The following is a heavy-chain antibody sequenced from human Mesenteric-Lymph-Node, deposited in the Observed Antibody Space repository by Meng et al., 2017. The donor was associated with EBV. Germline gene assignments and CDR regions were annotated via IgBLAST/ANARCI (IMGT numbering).Heavy chain of an antibody. CDR1: GYTFRDYY. D-gene: IGHD3-9*01. CDR2: INPKSGRT. Sequence: QVQLVQSGAEVKKPGASVKVSCKASGYTFRDYYMHWVRQAPGQGLEWMGRINPKSGRTNYAQKFQGRVTMTRDTSINTAYMELSRLISDDTAVYYCASGSNILTGYYIRFDDWGQGALVTVSS. CDR3: ASGSNILTGYYIRFDD. J-gene: IGHJ4*02. V-gene: IGHV1-2*06.